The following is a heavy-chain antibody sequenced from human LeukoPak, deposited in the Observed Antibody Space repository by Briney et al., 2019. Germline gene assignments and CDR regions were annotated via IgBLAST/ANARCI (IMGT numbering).Heavy chain of an antibody. D-gene: IGHD3-10*01. Sequence: GGSLRLSCAASGFTFSSYWMHWVRQVPGKGRVWVSPINSDVSSTSYADSVKGRFTISRDNAKNTLYVQMNSLSAEDTAVYYCATGSGHAFDIWGRGTMVTVSS. CDR2: INSDVSST. CDR1: GFTFSSYW. V-gene: IGHV3-74*01. CDR3: ATGSGHAFDI. J-gene: IGHJ3*02.